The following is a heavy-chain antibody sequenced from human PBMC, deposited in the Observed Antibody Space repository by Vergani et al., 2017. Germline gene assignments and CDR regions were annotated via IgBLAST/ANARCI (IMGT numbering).Heavy chain of an antibody. CDR3: ARVFGDDTAMPSARNYXFDY. Sequence: QVQLVQSGAEVKKPGASVKVSCKASGYTFTSYAMHWVRQAPGQRLEWMGWINAGNGNTKYSQKFQGRVTITRDTSASTAYMELSSLRSEDTAVYYCARVFGDDTAMPSARNYXFDYWGQGTLVTVSS. V-gene: IGHV1-3*01. CDR2: INAGNGNT. J-gene: IGHJ4*02. D-gene: IGHD5-18*01. CDR1: GYTFTSYA.